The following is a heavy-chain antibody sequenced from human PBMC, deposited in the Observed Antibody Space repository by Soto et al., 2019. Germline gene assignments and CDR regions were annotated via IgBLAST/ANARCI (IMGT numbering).Heavy chain of an antibody. CDR1: GGSISSGGYY. Sequence: PSETLSLTCTVSGGSISSGGYYWSWIRQHPGKGLEWIGYIYYSGSTYYNPSLKSRVTISVDTSKNQSSLKLSSVTAADTAVYYCARDHGRIRFGELSWFDPWGQGTLVTVSS. V-gene: IGHV4-31*03. D-gene: IGHD3-10*01. J-gene: IGHJ5*02. CDR2: IYYSGST. CDR3: ARDHGRIRFGELSWFDP.